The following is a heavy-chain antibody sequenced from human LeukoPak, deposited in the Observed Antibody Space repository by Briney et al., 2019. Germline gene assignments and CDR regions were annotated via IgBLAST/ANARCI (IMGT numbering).Heavy chain of an antibody. J-gene: IGHJ4*02. D-gene: IGHD3-10*01. CDR1: GFTFSSYA. CDR2: ISSSGDII. V-gene: IGHV3-48*03. Sequence: GGSLRLSCAASGFTFSSYAMSWVRQAPGKGLEWVSYISSSGDIIYYAESVKGRFTISRDNDNNSLFLRMNSLRAEDTAVYYCARRLRGVRGGGPFDYWGREPWSPSPQ. CDR3: ARRLRGVRGGGPFDY.